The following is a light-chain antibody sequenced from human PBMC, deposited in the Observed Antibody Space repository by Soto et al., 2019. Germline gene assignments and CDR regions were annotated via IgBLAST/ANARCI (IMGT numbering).Light chain of an antibody. CDR1: SGDVGAYDF. J-gene: IGLJ1*01. Sequence: QSALTQPASVSGSPGQSITISCTGTSGDVGAYDFVFWYQQHPGKAPKLIIYEVSHRPSGVSSRFSGSKSGNSASLTISGLQAEDEADYYCSSYTSSNTLVFGTGTKVT. CDR3: SSYTSSNTLV. V-gene: IGLV2-14*01. CDR2: EVS.